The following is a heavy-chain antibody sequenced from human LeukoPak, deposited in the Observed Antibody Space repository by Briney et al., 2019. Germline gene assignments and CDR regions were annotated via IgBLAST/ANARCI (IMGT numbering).Heavy chain of an antibody. CDR2: INPNSGGT. Sequence: ASVKVSCKASGYTFTGYYMHWVRQAPGQGLEWMGWINPNSGGTNYAQKFQGRVTMTRDTSISTAYMELSRLRSDDTAVYYCARAVTTVTSDWFDPWGQGTLVTVSS. CDR3: ARAVTTVTSDWFDP. V-gene: IGHV1-2*02. J-gene: IGHJ5*02. CDR1: GYTFTGYY. D-gene: IGHD4-17*01.